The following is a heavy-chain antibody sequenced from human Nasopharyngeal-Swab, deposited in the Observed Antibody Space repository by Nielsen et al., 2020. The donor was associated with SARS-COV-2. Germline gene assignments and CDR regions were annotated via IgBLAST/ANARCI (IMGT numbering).Heavy chain of an antibody. V-gene: IGHV4-34*01. CDR2: ITRSGNT. D-gene: IGHD2-2*01. CDR1: GVSFSGYH. J-gene: IGHJ6*03. CDR3: ARVNNGGGIVPASYSFFMDV. Sequence: SETLSLTCSPNGVSFSGYHWGWIRQSPGKGLEWIGDITRSGNTNYNPALKSRVTMSVATSKDEFSLKLTSVTAADTAIYSCARVNNGGGIVPASYSFFMDVWGKGTSVAVSS.